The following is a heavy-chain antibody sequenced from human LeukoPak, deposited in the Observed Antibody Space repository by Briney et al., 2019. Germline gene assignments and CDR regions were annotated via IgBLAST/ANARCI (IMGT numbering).Heavy chain of an antibody. D-gene: IGHD5-18*01. CDR3: ATDRGYSYGYYFDY. CDR2: FDPEDGET. J-gene: IGHJ4*02. Sequence: ASVKVSCKVSGYTLTELSMHWVRQAPGKGLEWMGGFDPEDGETIYAQKFQGRVTMTEDTSTDTAYMELSSLRSEDPAVYYCATDRGYSYGYYFDYWGQGTLVTVSS. V-gene: IGHV1-24*01. CDR1: GYTLTELS.